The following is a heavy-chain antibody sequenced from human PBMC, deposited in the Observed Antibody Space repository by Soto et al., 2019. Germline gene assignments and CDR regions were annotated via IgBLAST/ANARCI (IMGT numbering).Heavy chain of an antibody. Sequence: DVQLVQSGGGLVQPGGSLRLSCAASGFSLSDHCLHWVRQAPGKGLVWLSRLCHDGTIAIYSASVNVRFSISRDIAENPLYLQMTSLRAEAAAIYYCGRTSRDGLLGLAPWGQGTLVTVSS. CDR1: GFSLSDHC. CDR2: LCHDGTIA. D-gene: IGHD7-27*01. CDR3: GRTSRDGLLGLAP. V-gene: IGHV3-74*01. J-gene: IGHJ5*02.